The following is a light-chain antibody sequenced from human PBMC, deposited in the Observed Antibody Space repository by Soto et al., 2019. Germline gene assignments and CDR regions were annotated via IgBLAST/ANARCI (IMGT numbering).Light chain of an antibody. CDR2: AAA. CDR1: QGISND. V-gene: IGKV1-17*01. CDR3: LQYKSYPFT. J-gene: IGKJ3*01. Sequence: DIQLTQCPSSLSASVGDRVTISCRASQGISNDLGWYQQKPGKAPKRLIFAAASLQSGVPPRFSGSGSGTEFTLTISSLQPEDFATYYCLQYKSYPFTFGPGTKVEIK.